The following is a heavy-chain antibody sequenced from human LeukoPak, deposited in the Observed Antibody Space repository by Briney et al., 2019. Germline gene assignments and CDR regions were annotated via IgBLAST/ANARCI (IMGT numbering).Heavy chain of an antibody. D-gene: IGHD5-18*01. CDR3: ASTPHSYYPLDYNWFDP. CDR1: GGTFSSYA. Sequence: SVKVSCKASGGTFSSYAISWVRQAPGQGLEWMGRIIPIFGTANYAQKFQGRVTITTDESTSTAYMELSSLRSEGTAVYYCASTPHSYYPLDYNWFDPWGQGTLVTVSS. J-gene: IGHJ5*02. CDR2: IIPIFGTA. V-gene: IGHV1-69*05.